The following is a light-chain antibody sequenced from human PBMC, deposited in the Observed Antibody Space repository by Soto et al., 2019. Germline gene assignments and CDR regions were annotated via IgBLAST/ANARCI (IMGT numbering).Light chain of an antibody. Sequence: EIVLTQSPGTLSLSPGERATLSCRASQSVGNNYLAWYQQKPGQAPRFLIYDASSRATGIPDRFSGSGSGTDFTLTISRREPEDFAVYYCEQYGSTPLTFGGGTKVEIK. V-gene: IGKV3-20*01. CDR3: EQYGSTPLT. CDR1: QSVGNNY. CDR2: DAS. J-gene: IGKJ4*01.